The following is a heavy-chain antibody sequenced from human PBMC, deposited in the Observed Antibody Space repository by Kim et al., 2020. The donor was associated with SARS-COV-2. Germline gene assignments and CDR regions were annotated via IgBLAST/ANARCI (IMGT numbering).Heavy chain of an antibody. V-gene: IGHV5-51*01. CDR2: IYPGDSDT. D-gene: IGHD6-13*01. CDR3: ARCIAAAGTGPWFDP. CDR1: GYSFTSYW. Sequence: GESLKISCKGSGYSFTSYWIGWVRQMPGKGLEWMGIIYPGDSDTRYSPSFQGQVTISADKSISTAYLQWSSLKASDTAMYYCARCIAAAGTGPWFDPWGQGTLVTVSS. J-gene: IGHJ5*02.